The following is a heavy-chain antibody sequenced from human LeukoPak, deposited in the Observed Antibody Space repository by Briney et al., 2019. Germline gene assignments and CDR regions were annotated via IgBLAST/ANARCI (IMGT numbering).Heavy chain of an antibody. D-gene: IGHD3-22*01. CDR1: GFTFDDYA. CDR3: AKDLHYDPDAFDI. J-gene: IGHJ3*02. Sequence: GGSLRLSCAASGFTFDDYAMHWVRHAPGKGLEWVSGISWNSGSIGYADSVKGRFTISRDNAKNSLYLQMNSLRAEDMALYYCAKDLHYDPDAFDIWGQGTMVTVSS. CDR2: ISWNSGSI. V-gene: IGHV3-9*03.